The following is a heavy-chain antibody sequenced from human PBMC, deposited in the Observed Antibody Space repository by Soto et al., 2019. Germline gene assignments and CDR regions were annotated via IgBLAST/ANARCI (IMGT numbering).Heavy chain of an antibody. CDR2: VSGTGANT. Sequence: EVQLLESGGGLAQPGGSLRLSCAASGLGFSVYAMTWVRQAPGMGLEWVSTVSGTGANTYYADSVKGRFTIYRDNSKNTFYLQMNSLRADDTAVYYCAKARARDYGGNSPPYACWGQGTLVTVSS. V-gene: IGHV3-23*01. J-gene: IGHJ4*02. CDR3: AKARARDYGGNSPPYAC. CDR1: GLGFSVYA. D-gene: IGHD4-17*01.